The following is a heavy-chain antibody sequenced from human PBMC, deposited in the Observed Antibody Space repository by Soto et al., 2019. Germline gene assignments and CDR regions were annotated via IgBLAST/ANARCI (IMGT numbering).Heavy chain of an antibody. CDR3: ARDRKAVAGFNRRPNNWFDP. CDR1: GFTFSSYW. J-gene: IGHJ5*02. V-gene: IGHV3-7*01. Sequence: GGSMRLSCAASGFTFSSYWMSWVRQAPGKGLEWVANIKQDGSEKYYVDSVKGRFTISRDNAKNSLYLQMNSLRAEDTAVYYCARDRKAVAGFNRRPNNWFDPWGQGTLVTVSS. D-gene: IGHD6-19*01. CDR2: IKQDGSEK.